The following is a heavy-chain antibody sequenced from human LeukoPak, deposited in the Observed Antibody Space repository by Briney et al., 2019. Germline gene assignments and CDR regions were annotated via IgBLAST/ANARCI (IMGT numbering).Heavy chain of an antibody. Sequence: VASVKVSCKASGYTFTSHGISWVRQAPGQGLEWMGWISAYNGNTSYAQKLQGRVTMTTDTSTSTAYMELRSLRSDDTAVYYCAREAIYCSSTSCYANPYYYYGMDVWGKGTTVTVSS. CDR3: AREAIYCSSTSCYANPYYYYGMDV. V-gene: IGHV1-18*04. CDR2: ISAYNGNT. D-gene: IGHD2-2*01. J-gene: IGHJ6*04. CDR1: GYTFTSHG.